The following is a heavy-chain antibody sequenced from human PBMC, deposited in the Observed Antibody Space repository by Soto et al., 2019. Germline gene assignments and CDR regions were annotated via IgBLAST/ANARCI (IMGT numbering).Heavy chain of an antibody. D-gene: IGHD6-19*01. V-gene: IGHV1-3*01. J-gene: IGHJ4*02. CDR3: ARSRFSSGWYYFDY. Sequence: ASVKVSCKASGYTFTSYAMHWGRQAPGQRLEWMGWINAGNGNTKYSQKFQGRVTITRDTSASTAYMELSSLRSEDTAVYYCARSRFSSGWYYFDYWGQGTLVTVSS. CDR2: INAGNGNT. CDR1: GYTFTSYA.